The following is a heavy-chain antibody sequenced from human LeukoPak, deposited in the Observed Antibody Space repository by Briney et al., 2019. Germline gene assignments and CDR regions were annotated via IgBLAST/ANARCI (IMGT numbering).Heavy chain of an antibody. CDR3: AKYSWAARPWRFDY. CDR1: GFTSSSYA. J-gene: IGHJ4*02. Sequence: PGGSLRLSCAASGFTSSSYAMSWVRQGPGKGLEWVSAISGSGGSTYYADSVKGRFTISRDNSKNTLYLQMNSLRAEDTAVYYCAKYSWAARPWRFDYWGQGTLVTVSS. D-gene: IGHD6-6*01. V-gene: IGHV3-23*01. CDR2: ISGSGGST.